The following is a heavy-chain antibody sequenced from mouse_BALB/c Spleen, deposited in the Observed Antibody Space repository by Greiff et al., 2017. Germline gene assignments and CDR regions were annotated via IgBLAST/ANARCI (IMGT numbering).Heavy chain of an antibody. V-gene: IGHV5-6-5*01. CDR1: GFTFSSYA. CDR2: ISSGGST. D-gene: IGHD4-1*01. Sequence: EVQVVESGGGLVKPGGSLKLSCAASGFTFSSYAMSWVRQTPEKRLEWVASISSGGSTYYPASVKGRFTISRDNARNNLYLQMSSLRSEDTAMYYCASEGLTRAMDYWGQGTSVTVSS. CDR3: ASEGLTRAMDY. J-gene: IGHJ4*01.